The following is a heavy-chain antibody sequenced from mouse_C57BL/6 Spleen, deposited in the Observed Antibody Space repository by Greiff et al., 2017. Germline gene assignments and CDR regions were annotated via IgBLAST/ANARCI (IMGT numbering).Heavy chain of an antibody. Sequence: QVQLQQSVPELVKPGASVQISCKASGYAIRSPWMNWVKQRPEKGLEWIGRIYPGDGDTNYNGKFKGKATLTADKSSSTAYLQLSSLTSEDSTVYFGARTKPPYAMDYWSQGTSVTVSS. V-gene: IGHV1-82*01. CDR3: ARTKPPYAMDY. CDR2: IYPGDGDT. J-gene: IGHJ4*01. CDR1: GYAIRSPW.